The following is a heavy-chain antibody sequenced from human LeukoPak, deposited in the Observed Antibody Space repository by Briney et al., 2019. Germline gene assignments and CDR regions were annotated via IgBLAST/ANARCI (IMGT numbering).Heavy chain of an antibody. CDR1: GFTFSRYG. CDR3: AKGGRGYSYGVFDY. D-gene: IGHD5-18*01. Sequence: GGSLRLSCPASGFTFSRYGMHWVRQAPGKGLAWVAFIRYEGSNKYYADSVQGRFTISRDNSKNTLYLQMNSLRADDTAVYYCAKGGRGYSYGVFDYWGQGTMVTVSS. CDR2: IRYEGSNK. V-gene: IGHV3-30*02. J-gene: IGHJ4*02.